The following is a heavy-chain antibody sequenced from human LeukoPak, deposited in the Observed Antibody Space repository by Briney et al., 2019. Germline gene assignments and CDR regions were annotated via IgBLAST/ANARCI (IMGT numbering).Heavy chain of an antibody. CDR3: ARKGTTGTTLAYFDL. CDR1: GGSFSDYY. CDR2: INHSGST. V-gene: IGHV4-34*01. J-gene: IGHJ2*01. Sequence: SETLSLTFAVYGGSFSDYYWNWLRQPPGKGLEWIGEINHSGSTNYNPSLTSRVNISVDTSRNQFSLKLSSVTAADTAMYYCARKGTTGTTLAYFDLWGRGTLVTVSS. D-gene: IGHD1-1*01.